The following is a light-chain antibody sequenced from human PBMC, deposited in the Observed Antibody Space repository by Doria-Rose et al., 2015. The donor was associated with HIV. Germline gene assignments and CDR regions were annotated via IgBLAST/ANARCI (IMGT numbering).Light chain of an antibody. Sequence: EIVLTQSPGTLSSSPGERATLSCRASQSFSSTYLAWYQQKPGQAPSLLIYDGSTGATGIPDRFSASGSGTDFTLTINRLEPEDFALYYCHQYGTSWTFGQGTKVEI. CDR3: HQYGTSWT. CDR2: DGS. V-gene: IGKV3-20*01. J-gene: IGKJ1*01. CDR1: QSFSSTY.